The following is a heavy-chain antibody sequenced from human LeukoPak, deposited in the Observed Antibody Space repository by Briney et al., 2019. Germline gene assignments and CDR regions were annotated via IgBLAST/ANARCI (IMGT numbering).Heavy chain of an antibody. J-gene: IGHJ6*03. Sequence: GGSLRLSCAASGFTFSSYSMNWVRQAPGKGLEWVSSISSSSSYIYYADSVKGRFTISRDNAKNSLYLQMNSLRAEDTAVYYCARGSRFLEWFPYYYMDVWGKGTTVTVSS. CDR2: ISSSSSYI. D-gene: IGHD3-3*01. CDR3: ARGSRFLEWFPYYYMDV. CDR1: GFTFSSYS. V-gene: IGHV3-21*01.